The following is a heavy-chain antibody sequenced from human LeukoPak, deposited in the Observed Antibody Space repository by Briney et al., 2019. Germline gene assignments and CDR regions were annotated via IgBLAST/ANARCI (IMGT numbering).Heavy chain of an antibody. V-gene: IGHV1-2*02. CDR1: GYTFTGYY. CDR2: INPNSGGT. J-gene: IGHJ5*02. D-gene: IGHD3-3*01. CDR3: ARVGYYDFWSGYGWFDP. Sequence: ASVKVSCKASGYTFTGYYMHWVRQAPGQGLEWMGWINPNSGGTNYAQKFQGRVTMTRDTSISTAYMELSRLRSDDTAVYYCARVGYYDFWSGYGWFDPWGQGTLVTVSS.